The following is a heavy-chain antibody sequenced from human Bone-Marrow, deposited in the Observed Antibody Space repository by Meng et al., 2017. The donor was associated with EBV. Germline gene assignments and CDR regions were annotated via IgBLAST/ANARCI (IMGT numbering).Heavy chain of an antibody. Sequence: QVQLVQAGSEMKKPGSSVKVSCKTSGGPFYTDAISWIRQAPGQGLEWMGGLIPLSDAPHYAQKFQGRVTITADESTSTHYLDLSGLRAEDTAVYYCASESGRGFTPDYWGQGTLVTVSS. CDR1: GGPFYTDA. V-gene: IGHV1-69*01. J-gene: IGHJ4*02. CDR2: LIPLSDAP. CDR3: ASESGRGFTPDY. D-gene: IGHD3-10*01.